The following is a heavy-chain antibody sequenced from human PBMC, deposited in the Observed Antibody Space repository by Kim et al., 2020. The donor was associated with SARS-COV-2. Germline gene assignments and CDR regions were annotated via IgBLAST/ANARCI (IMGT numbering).Heavy chain of an antibody. J-gene: IGHJ2*01. CDR3: ARDGYNFFDWYFDL. Sequence: AQKFQGRVTITADKSTSTDYMELSSLRSEDTAVYYCARDGYNFFDWYFDLWRRGTLVTVSS. D-gene: IGHD5-12*01. V-gene: IGHV1-69*04.